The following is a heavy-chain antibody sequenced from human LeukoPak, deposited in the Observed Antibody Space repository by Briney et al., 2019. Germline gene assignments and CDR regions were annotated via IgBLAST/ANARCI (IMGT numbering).Heavy chain of an antibody. V-gene: IGHV4-39*01. CDR1: GGSISSSSYY. Sequence: PSETLSLTCTVSGGSISSSSYYWGWIRQPPGKGLEWIGSIYYSGSTYYNPSLKSRVTISVDTSKNQFSLKLSSVTAADTAVYYCARCIVGATWGWFDPWGQGTLVTVSS. D-gene: IGHD1-26*01. J-gene: IGHJ5*02. CDR2: IYYSGST. CDR3: ARCIVGATWGWFDP.